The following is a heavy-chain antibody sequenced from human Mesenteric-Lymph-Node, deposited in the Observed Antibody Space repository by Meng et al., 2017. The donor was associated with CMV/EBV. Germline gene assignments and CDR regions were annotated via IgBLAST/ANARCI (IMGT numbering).Heavy chain of an antibody. J-gene: IGHJ4*02. D-gene: IGHD2-15*01. CDR1: GFTFSSYA. Sequence: GESLKISCAASGFTFSSYAMSWVRQAPGKGLEWVSYISSSGSTIYYADSVKGRFTISRDNAKNSLYLQMNSLRAEDTAVYYCARGFSGGILWGQGALVTVSS. V-gene: IGHV3-48*04. CDR2: ISSSGSTI. CDR3: ARGFSGGIL.